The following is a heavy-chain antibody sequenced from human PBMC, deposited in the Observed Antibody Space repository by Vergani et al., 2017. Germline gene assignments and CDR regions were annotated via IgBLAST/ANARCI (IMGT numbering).Heavy chain of an antibody. D-gene: IGHD3-3*01. CDR2: INHSGST. J-gene: IGHJ4*02. Sequence: QVQLQESGPGLVKPSETLSLTCTVSGGSISSYYWSWIRQPPGKGLEWIGEINHSGSTNYNPSLKSRVTISVDTSKNQFSLKLSSVTAADTAVYYCARYRRKATIFDLWANEESFDYWGQGTLVTVSS. CDR1: GGSISSYY. V-gene: IGHV4-59*12. CDR3: ARYRRKATIFDLWANEESFDY.